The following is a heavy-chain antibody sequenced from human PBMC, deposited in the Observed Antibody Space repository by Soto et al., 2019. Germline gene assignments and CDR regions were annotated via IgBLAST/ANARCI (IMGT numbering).Heavy chain of an antibody. CDR1: GGSISSYY. Sequence: SETLSLTCTVSGGSISSYYWSWIRQPPGKGLEWIGYIYYSGSTNYNPSLKSRVTISVDKSKNQFSLKLSSVTAADTAVYYCARASRPLYCSSTSCYDRGYYFDYWGQGTLVTVSS. J-gene: IGHJ4*02. D-gene: IGHD2-2*01. CDR2: IYYSGST. CDR3: ARASRPLYCSSTSCYDRGYYFDY. V-gene: IGHV4-59*12.